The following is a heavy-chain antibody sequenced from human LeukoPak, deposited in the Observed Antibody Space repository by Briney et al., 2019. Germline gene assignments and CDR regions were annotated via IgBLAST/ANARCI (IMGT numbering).Heavy chain of an antibody. Sequence: GGSLRLSCSASGFTFSTYSMHWVRQAPGKGLEYVSSVTNNGGSTYYADSVKGRFTISRDNSKNTLNLQMSSLRTEDTAVYFCVKAVAGSFDYWGQGTLVTVSS. CDR1: GFTFSTYS. CDR3: VKAVAGSFDY. J-gene: IGHJ4*02. D-gene: IGHD3-10*01. V-gene: IGHV3-64D*06. CDR2: VTNNGGST.